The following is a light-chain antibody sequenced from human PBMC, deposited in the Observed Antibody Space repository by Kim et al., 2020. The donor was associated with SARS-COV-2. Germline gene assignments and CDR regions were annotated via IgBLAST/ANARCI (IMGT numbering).Light chain of an antibody. CDR3: SSYTSSSTWV. CDR1: SSDVGGYNY. Sequence: GQSITISCTGTSSDVGGYNYVSWYQQHPGKAPKLMIYDVSNRPSGVANRFSGSKSGNTASLTISGLQAEDAADYYCSSYTSSSTWVFGGGTQLTVL. V-gene: IGLV2-14*03. CDR2: DVS. J-gene: IGLJ3*02.